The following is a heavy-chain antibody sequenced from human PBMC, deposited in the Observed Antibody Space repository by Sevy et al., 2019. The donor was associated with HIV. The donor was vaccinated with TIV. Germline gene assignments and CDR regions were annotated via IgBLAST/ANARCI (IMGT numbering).Heavy chain of an antibody. CDR1: GLKFDNYA. CDR2: IGVSGRL. D-gene: IGHD6-19*01. V-gene: IGHV3-23*01. CDR3: AKDGYSSGLLYYFDH. Sequence: GGSLRLSCAASGLKFDNYAMAWVRQAPGQGLVWVSAIGVSGRLSYADSVKGRFTISRDSSKKMIYLHLNSLRADDTATYYCAKDGYSSGLLYYFDHWGQGTLVTVSS. J-gene: IGHJ4*02.